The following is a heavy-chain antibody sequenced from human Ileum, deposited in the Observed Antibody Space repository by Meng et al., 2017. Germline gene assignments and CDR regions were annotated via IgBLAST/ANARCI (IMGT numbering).Heavy chain of an antibody. CDR3: ARGGGRYGPDFDY. CDR1: GGAFSGYY. D-gene: IGHD3-16*01. CDR2: INHSGST. V-gene: IGHV4-34*01. J-gene: IGHJ4*02. Sequence: QVRLRRRGAGLLKPSGTLSLTCAVYGGAFSGYYWSWIRPPPGKGLEWIGEINHSGSTNYNPSLKSRVTISVDTSKNQFSLKLSSVTAADTAVYYCARGGGRYGPDFDYWGQGTLVTVSS.